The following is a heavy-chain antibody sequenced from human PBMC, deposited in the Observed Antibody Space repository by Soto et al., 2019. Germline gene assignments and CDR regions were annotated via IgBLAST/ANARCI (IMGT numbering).Heavy chain of an antibody. D-gene: IGHD1-7*01. CDR1: GFTFSDSA. J-gene: IGHJ5*02. CDR3: TRLPNGNFRFDP. V-gene: IGHV3-73*02. CDR2: IKNKSNNYAT. Sequence: EEQLVESGGGLVQPGGSLKLSCAASGFTFSDSAMHWVRQASGKGLEWVGRIKNKSNNYATAYAASVKGRFSISRDDSKNTAYLQMNSLKIEDTAVYYCTRLPNGNFRFDPWGQGTLVTVSS.